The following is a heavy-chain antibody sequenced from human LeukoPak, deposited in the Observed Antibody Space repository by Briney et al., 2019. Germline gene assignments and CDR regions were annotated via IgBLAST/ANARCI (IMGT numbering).Heavy chain of an antibody. CDR3: ATPLPYDSSGYYHYYYYYGMDV. V-gene: IGHV1-18*01. CDR2: ISAYNGNT. CDR1: GYTFTSYG. J-gene: IGHJ6*02. Sequence: GASVKVSCKASGYTFTSYGISWVRQAPGQGLEWMGWISAYNGNTNYAQKFQGRVTITADESTSTAYMELSSLRSEDTAVYYCATPLPYDSSGYYHYYYYYGMDVWGQGTTVTVSS. D-gene: IGHD3-22*01.